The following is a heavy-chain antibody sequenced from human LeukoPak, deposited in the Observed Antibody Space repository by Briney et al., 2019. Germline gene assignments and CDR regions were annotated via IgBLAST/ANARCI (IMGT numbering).Heavy chain of an antibody. V-gene: IGHV1-2*06. D-gene: IGHD3-22*01. CDR1: GYTFTGYY. CDR3: ARGGLTYYYDSSGYYYDY. CDR2: IDPNSGGT. J-gene: IGHJ4*02. Sequence: ASVKVSCKASGYTFTGYYMHWVRQAPGQGLEWIGRIDPNSGGTNYAQKFQGRVTMTRDTSISTAYMELSRLRSDDTAVYYCARGGLTYYYDSSGYYYDYWGQGTLVTVSS.